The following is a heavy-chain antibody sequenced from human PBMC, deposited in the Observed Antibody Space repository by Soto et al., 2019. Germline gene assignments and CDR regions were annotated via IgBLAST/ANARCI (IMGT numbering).Heavy chain of an antibody. Sequence: SGTLALTSTVSGDSISSYYCSWFRQPPGKGLEWIGYIYYSGSTNYNPSLKSRVTISVDTSKNQFSLKLSSVTAADTAVYYCASSTADYGDHAWFDPWGQGTLVTVSS. CDR3: ASSTADYGDHAWFDP. CDR1: GDSISSYY. J-gene: IGHJ5*02. V-gene: IGHV4-59*08. D-gene: IGHD4-17*01. CDR2: IYYSGST.